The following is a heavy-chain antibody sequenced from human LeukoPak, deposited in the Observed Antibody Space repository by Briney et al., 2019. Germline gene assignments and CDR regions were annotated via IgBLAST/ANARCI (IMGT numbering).Heavy chain of an antibody. J-gene: IGHJ2*01. Sequence: PGGSLRLSCAASGFSFNSYWMSWVRQAPGKRLEWAANIKQDGSEKKYADSVKGRFTISRDNAKNSLFLQMDSLRAEDTAVYYCTRAITVGGITIPFDLWGRGTQVTASS. CDR1: GFSFNSYW. CDR2: IKQDGSEK. CDR3: TRAITVGGITIPFDL. V-gene: IGHV3-7*01. D-gene: IGHD3-3*01.